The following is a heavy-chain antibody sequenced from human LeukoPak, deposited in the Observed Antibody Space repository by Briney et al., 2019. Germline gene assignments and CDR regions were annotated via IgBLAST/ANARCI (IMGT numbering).Heavy chain of an antibody. J-gene: IGHJ3*02. CDR3: ARGTSGWYSHAFEI. D-gene: IGHD6-19*01. CDR1: GGSFSGYY. V-gene: IGHV4-34*01. Sequence: SETLSLTCAVYGGSFSGYYWSWIRKPPGKGLEWIGEINHRGSTNYNPSLKSRVTISVDKSKNQFSLKLSSVTAADTAVYYCARGTSGWYSHAFEIWGQGTRVAVSS. CDR2: INHRGST.